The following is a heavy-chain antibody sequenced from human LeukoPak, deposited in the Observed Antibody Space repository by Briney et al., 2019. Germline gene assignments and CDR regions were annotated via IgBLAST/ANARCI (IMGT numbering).Heavy chain of an antibody. CDR3: ARRGRIPDY. D-gene: IGHD2-21*01. V-gene: IGHV4-59*01. J-gene: IGHJ4*02. Sequence: SETLSLTCTVSGDSISSYYWSWIRQPPGKGLEWIGFVYYSGNTNYSPSLKSRVTMSVDTSKNQFSLKLSSVTAADTAMYYCARRGRIPDYWGQGTLVTVSS. CDR2: VYYSGNT. CDR1: GDSISSYY.